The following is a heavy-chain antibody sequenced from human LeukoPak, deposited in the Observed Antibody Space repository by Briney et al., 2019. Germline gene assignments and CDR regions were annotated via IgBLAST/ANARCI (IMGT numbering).Heavy chain of an antibody. J-gene: IGHJ5*02. Sequence: GSLRLSCAASGFTFSSYWMSWVRQAPGKGLEWIGEINHSGSTTYNPSLKSRVTMSVDTSKNQFSLKLNSVTAADTAVYYCARVGKGKSFGEVIKGRMKTNWFDPWGQGTLVTVSS. D-gene: IGHD3-10*01. CDR1: GFTFSSYW. CDR2: INHSGST. CDR3: ARVGKGKSFGEVIKGRMKTNWFDP. V-gene: IGHV4-34*01.